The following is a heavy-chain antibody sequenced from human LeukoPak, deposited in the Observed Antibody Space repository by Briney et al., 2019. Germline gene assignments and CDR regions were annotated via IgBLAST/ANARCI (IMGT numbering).Heavy chain of an antibody. Sequence: GGSLRLSCAASGFTFSSYGMHWVCQAPGKGLEWAAFIRYDGSNKYYADSVKGRFTISRDNSKNTLYLQMNSLRAEDTAVYYCAKERDTAMVTIDYWGQGTLVTVSS. D-gene: IGHD5-18*01. CDR1: GFTFSSYG. CDR2: IRYDGSNK. CDR3: AKERDTAMVTIDY. V-gene: IGHV3-30*02. J-gene: IGHJ4*02.